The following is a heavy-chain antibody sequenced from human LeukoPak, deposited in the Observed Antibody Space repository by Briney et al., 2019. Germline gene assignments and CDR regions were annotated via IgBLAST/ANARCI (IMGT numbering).Heavy chain of an antibody. D-gene: IGHD3-3*01. CDR1: GGSISRGGDY. J-gene: IGHJ4*02. V-gene: IGHV4-31*03. CDR3: ASVISRFFFDY. CDR2: IYYSGST. Sequence: PSQTLSLTCTVSGGSISRGGDYGSWIRQHRGEGLVWIGYIYYSGSTYYHPSLKSRVTTSVDTSKTQFSLKRSSVTAADTAVYYCASVISRFFFDYWGQGTLVTVSS.